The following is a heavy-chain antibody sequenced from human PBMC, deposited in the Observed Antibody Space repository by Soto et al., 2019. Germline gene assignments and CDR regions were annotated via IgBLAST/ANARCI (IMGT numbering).Heavy chain of an antibody. CDR2: ISSSSSYI. Sequence: GGSLRLSCAASGFTFSSYSMNWVRQAPGKGLEWVSSISSSSSYIYYADSVKGRFTISRDNAKNSLYLQMNSLRAEDTAVYYCARECRYSGYDYDYWGQGTLVTVSS. V-gene: IGHV3-21*01. CDR3: ARECRYSGYDYDY. CDR1: GFTFSSYS. J-gene: IGHJ4*02. D-gene: IGHD5-12*01.